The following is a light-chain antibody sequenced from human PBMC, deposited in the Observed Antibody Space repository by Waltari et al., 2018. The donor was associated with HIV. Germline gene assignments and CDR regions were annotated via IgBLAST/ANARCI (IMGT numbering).Light chain of an antibody. V-gene: IGLV3-9*01. Sequence: SYDLTQPLSVSVALGQTAKIPCGGRNIGTKDVHWYQQKPAQAPSLVIFNNNHRPSGIPERFSALKSRDTATLTISRVEVGDEADYYCHVWDSAGDGHVFGSGTKVTV. J-gene: IGLJ1*01. CDR2: NNN. CDR3: HVWDSAGDGHV. CDR1: NIGTKD.